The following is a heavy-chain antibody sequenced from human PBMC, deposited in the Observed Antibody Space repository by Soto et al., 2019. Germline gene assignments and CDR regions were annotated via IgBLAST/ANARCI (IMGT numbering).Heavy chain of an antibody. J-gene: IGHJ4*02. D-gene: IGHD6-19*01. CDR3: ARVVRAAAGPFSSGWPRYFDY. CDR1: GGSFSGYY. V-gene: IGHV4-34*01. CDR2: INHSGSI. Sequence: SETLSLTCAVYGGSFSGYYWSWIRQPPGKGLEWIGEINHSGSINYNPSLKSRVTISVDTSKNQFSLKLSSVTAADTAVYYCARVVRAAAGPFSSGWPRYFDYWGQGTLVTVSS.